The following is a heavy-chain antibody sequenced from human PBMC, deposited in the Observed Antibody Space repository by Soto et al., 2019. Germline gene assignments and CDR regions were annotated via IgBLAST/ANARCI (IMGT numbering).Heavy chain of an antibody. CDR3: AKGIYSYGYNSFDY. D-gene: IGHD5-18*01. CDR2: ISGSGDST. Sequence: GGSMRLSCAASGFPFSSYAMSWVRQAPGKGLEWVSAISGSGDSTYDADSVKGRFTISRDNSKNTLYLQMNSLRAEDTAVYYCAKGIYSYGYNSFDYWSQGTRVTVSS. V-gene: IGHV3-23*01. J-gene: IGHJ4*02. CDR1: GFPFSSYA.